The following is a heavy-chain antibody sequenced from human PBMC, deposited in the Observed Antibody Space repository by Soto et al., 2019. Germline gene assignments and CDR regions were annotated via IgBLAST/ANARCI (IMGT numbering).Heavy chain of an antibody. CDR1: GFTFSSYA. J-gene: IGHJ5*02. CDR2: ISYDGSNK. Sequence: QVQLVESGGGVVQPGRSLRLSCAASGFTFSSYAMQWVRQAPGKGLEWVAVISYDGSNKYYADSVKGRFTISRDNSKNTLYLQMNSLRAEDTALYYCARDSSGSPDYWFDPWGQGTLVTVSS. CDR3: ARDSSGSPDYWFDP. V-gene: IGHV3-30-3*01. D-gene: IGHD6-19*01.